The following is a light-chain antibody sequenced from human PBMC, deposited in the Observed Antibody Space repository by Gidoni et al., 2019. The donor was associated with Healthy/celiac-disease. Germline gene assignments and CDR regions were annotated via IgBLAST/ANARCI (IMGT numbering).Light chain of an antibody. J-gene: IGLJ3*02. V-gene: IGLV3-19*01. CDR1: SLRNYY. CDR2: GEN. Sequence: SSELTQDPAVSVALGQTVRITCQGDSLRNYYTSWYQQKPGQAPVLVIYGENNRPSGIPDRFSGSSSRNTASLTITGAQAEDEADYYCNSRDSSGNNLVFGGGTKLTVL. CDR3: NSRDSSGNNLV.